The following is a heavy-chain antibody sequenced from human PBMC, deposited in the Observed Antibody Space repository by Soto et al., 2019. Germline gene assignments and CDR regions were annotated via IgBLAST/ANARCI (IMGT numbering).Heavy chain of an antibody. CDR1: GFTFSDYY. V-gene: IGHV3-11*06. D-gene: IGHD3-22*01. J-gene: IGHJ3*02. CDR2: ISSSSSYT. CDR3: ARDIYQNYYDSSGYYYGRDAFDI. Sequence: VGSLRLSCAASGFTFSDYYMSWIRQAPGKGLEWVSYISSSSSYTNYADSVKGRFTISRDNAKNSLYLQMNSLRAEDTAVYYCARDIYQNYYDSSGYYYGRDAFDIWGQGTMVTVSS.